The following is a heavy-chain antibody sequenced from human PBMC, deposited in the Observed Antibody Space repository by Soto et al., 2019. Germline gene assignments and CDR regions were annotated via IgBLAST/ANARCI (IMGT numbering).Heavy chain of an antibody. V-gene: IGHV4-4*02. D-gene: IGHD2-8*02. CDR2: IFHDGNT. J-gene: IGHJ5*02. Sequence: SETLSLTCAVSGASIGSGGWWSWVRQPPGKGLEWIAEIFHDGNTNCSPSLKSRVTISVDKSQNQFSLNVYSVTAADTAVYYCARHEGWTGPDQWGQGTLVTVSS. CDR3: ARHEGWTGPDQ. CDR1: GASIGSGGW.